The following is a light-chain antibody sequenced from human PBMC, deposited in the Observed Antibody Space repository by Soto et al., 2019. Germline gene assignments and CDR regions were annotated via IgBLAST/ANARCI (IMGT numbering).Light chain of an antibody. CDR1: QSVSNN. V-gene: IGKV3-15*01. CDR2: GAS. Sequence: EIVMTQSPATLSVSPGERVTLSCRASQSVSNNLAWYQQKPGQAPRLLIYGASTRATGIPARFGGSGSGTEFTLTISSLQSEDFAVYYCQQYNNWPRTFGQGTKVEFK. J-gene: IGKJ1*01. CDR3: QQYNNWPRT.